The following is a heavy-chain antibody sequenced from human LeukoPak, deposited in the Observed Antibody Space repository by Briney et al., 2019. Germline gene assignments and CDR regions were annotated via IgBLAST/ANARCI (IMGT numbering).Heavy chain of an antibody. CDR1: GGSFSGYY. CDR2: INHSGST. V-gene: IGHV4-34*01. Sequence: SETLSLTCAVYGGSFSGYYWSWIRQPPGKGLGWIGEINHSGSTNYNPSLKSRVTISVDTSKNQFSLKLSSVTAADTAVYYCARGHNRIAVAGKAYGMDVWGQGTTVTVSS. D-gene: IGHD6-19*01. CDR3: ARGHNRIAVAGKAYGMDV. J-gene: IGHJ6*02.